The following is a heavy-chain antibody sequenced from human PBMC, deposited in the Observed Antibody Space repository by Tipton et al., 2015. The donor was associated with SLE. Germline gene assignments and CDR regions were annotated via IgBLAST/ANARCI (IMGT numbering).Heavy chain of an antibody. Sequence: TLSLTCAVYGGSFSGYYWSWIRQPPGKGLEWIGEINHSGGTNYNPSLKSRVTISVDKSKNHFSLKLSSVTAADTAMYYCARGFSPGYSSGWYMYYWGQGTLVTVSS. CDR2: INHSGGT. CDR3: ARGFSPGYSSGWYMYY. V-gene: IGHV4-34*01. J-gene: IGHJ4*02. D-gene: IGHD6-19*01. CDR1: GGSFSGYY.